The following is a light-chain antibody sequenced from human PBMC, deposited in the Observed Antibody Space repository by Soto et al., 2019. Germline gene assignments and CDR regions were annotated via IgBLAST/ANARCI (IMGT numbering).Light chain of an antibody. Sequence: QSALTQPRSVSGSPGQSVTISCTGTSSDVGGYDYVSWYQQHPGKAPKLMIYDVSKWPSGVPDRFSASKSGNTASLTISGLQAEDEADYYSCSYSGSYTWVFGGGTKVTVL. V-gene: IGLV2-11*01. J-gene: IGLJ3*02. CDR3: CSYSGSYTWV. CDR2: DVS. CDR1: SSDVGGYDY.